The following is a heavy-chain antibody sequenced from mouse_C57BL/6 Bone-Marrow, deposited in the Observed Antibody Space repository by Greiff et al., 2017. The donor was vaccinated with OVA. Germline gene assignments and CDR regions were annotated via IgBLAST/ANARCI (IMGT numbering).Heavy chain of an antibody. CDR2: ISGGGGNT. Sequence: EVKLMESGGGLVKPGGSLKLSCAASGFTFSSYTMSWVRQTPEKRLEWVATISGGGGNTYYPDSVKGRFTISRDNAKNTLYLQMSSLRSEDTALYYCARMITTTRDWYFDVWGTGTTVTVSS. J-gene: IGHJ1*03. D-gene: IGHD2-4*01. CDR3: ARMITTTRDWYFDV. V-gene: IGHV5-9*01. CDR1: GFTFSSYT.